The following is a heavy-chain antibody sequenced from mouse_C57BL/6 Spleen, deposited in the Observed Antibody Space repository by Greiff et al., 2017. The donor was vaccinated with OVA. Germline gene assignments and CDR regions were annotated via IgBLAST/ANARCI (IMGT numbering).Heavy chain of an antibody. CDR1: GYTFTSYW. V-gene: IGHV1-69*01. D-gene: IGHD1-1*01. CDR2: IDPSDSYT. J-gene: IGHJ1*03. Sequence: QVQLKQPGAELVMPGASVKLSCKASGYTFTSYWMHWVKQRPGQGLEWIGEIDPSDSYTNYNQKFKGKSTLTVDTSSSTAYMQLSSLTSEDSAVYYCARDTTWYFDVWGTGTTVTVSS. CDR3: ARDTTWYFDV.